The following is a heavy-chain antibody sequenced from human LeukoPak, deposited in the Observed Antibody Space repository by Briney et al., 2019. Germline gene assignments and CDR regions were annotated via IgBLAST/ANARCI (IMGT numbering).Heavy chain of an antibody. Sequence: ASVKVSCKASGYTFTGYYIHWVRQAPGQGLEWMGWINPNSGGTNYAQKFQGRVTMTRDTSISTAYMELSSLRSEDTAVYYCARGLYGSGSYYSIYYYYYMDVWGKGTTVTISS. J-gene: IGHJ6*03. CDR1: GYTFTGYY. V-gene: IGHV1-2*02. D-gene: IGHD3-10*01. CDR2: INPNSGGT. CDR3: ARGLYGSGSYYSIYYYYYMDV.